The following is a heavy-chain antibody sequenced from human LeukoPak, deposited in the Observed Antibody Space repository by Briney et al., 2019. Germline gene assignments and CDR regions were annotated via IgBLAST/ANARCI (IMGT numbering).Heavy chain of an antibody. CDR2: IIPIFGTA. CDR3: AKQGAVRQDYYMDV. V-gene: IGHV1-69*06. CDR1: GGSFSDYA. D-gene: IGHD3-16*01. J-gene: IGHJ6*03. Sequence: GASVKVSCKASGGSFSDYAISWVRQAPGQGLEWMGRIIPIFGTANYAQKFQGRVTITADIVSSTAHMELTNLTSRDTAVYFCAKQGAVRQDYYMDVWGNGTTVTVSS.